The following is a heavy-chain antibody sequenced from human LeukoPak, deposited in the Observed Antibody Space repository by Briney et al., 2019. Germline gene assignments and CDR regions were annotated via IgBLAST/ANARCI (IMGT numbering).Heavy chain of an antibody. J-gene: IGHJ4*02. CDR2: ISNDGSRK. Sequence: GRSLRLSCAASGFTFSSYGMHWVRQAPGKGLEWVAIISNDGSRKYYAHSVEGRFTISRDNSKNTLYLQMDSLRAEDTAVYYCARDRAWNYFDYWGQGTLVTVSS. V-gene: IGHV3-30*03. CDR1: GFTFSSYG. D-gene: IGHD3-3*01. CDR3: ARDRAWNYFDY.